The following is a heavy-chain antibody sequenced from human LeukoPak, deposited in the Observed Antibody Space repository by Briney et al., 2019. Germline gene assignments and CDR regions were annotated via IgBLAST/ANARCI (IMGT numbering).Heavy chain of an antibody. D-gene: IGHD2-15*01. CDR2: XXXXXGNT. Sequence: ASGFTXSSXTMSXVRQAPGKGLQWVSXXXXXXGNTYYTNSVKGGFTISRDNSNNTVYLQMDSLRVEDTAVYYCVKEARYCSGGSCYAVLDYWRQGTLVTVSS. CDR3: VKEARYCSGGSCYAVLDY. J-gene: IGHJ4*02. CDR1: GFTXSSXT. V-gene: IGHV3-23*01.